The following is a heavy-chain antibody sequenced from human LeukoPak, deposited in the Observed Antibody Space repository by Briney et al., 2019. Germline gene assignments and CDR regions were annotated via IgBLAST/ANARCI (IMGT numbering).Heavy chain of an antibody. CDR3: ATSTPGAFDI. CDR2: ISWNSGSI. CDR1: GFTFDDYA. Sequence: PGGSLRLSCAASGFTFDDYAMHWVRQAPGKGLEWVSGISWNSGSIGYADSVKGRFTISRDNAKNSLYLQMNSLRAEDTALYYCATSTPGAFDIWGQGTMVTVSS. V-gene: IGHV3-9*01. D-gene: IGHD4-23*01. J-gene: IGHJ3*02.